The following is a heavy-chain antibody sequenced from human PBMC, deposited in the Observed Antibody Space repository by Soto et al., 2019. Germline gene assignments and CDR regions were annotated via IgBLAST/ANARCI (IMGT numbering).Heavy chain of an antibody. CDR3: AGIAAAGNWFDP. V-gene: IGHV1-69*13. CDR1: GGTFSSYA. D-gene: IGHD6-13*01. J-gene: IGHJ5*02. CDR2: IIPIFGTA. Sequence: SVKVSCKASGGTFSSYAICWVRQAPGQGLEWMGGIIPIFGTANYAQKFQGRVTITADESTSTAYMELSSLRSEDTAVYYCAGIAAAGNWFDPWGQGTLVTVSS.